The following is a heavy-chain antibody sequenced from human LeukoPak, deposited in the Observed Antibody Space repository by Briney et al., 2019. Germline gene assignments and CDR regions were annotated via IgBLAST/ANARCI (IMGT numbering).Heavy chain of an antibody. V-gene: IGHV3-15*01. CDR3: STGPVYCSGDTGCF. CDR2: IKSNINGGAI. J-gene: IGHJ6*01. CDR1: GLIFTKAW. Sequence: GGSLRLSCTASGLIFTKAWMSWVRQAPGKGLEWVGRIKSNINGGAIDYAAPVKVSFTISRDESEIALNLQRDSLKTEETSVSYCSTGPVYCSGDTGCFWGDGAPVTVSS. D-gene: IGHD2-15*01.